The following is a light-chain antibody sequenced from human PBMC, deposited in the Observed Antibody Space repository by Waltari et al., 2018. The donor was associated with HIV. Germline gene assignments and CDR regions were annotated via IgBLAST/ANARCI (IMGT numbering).Light chain of an antibody. V-gene: IGLV2-11*01. CDR1: TSDVGYYNY. CDR3: CAYAAGHVSYV. Sequence: QSALTQPPSVSGSLGQSVTISCTGTTSDVGYYNYVSWYQQYPGKAPKLIIFAVNQRPSGVPWRFSGPKSGNTASLTISGLQAADEADYFCCAYAAGHVSYVFGNGTAVAVL. J-gene: IGLJ1*01. CDR2: AVN.